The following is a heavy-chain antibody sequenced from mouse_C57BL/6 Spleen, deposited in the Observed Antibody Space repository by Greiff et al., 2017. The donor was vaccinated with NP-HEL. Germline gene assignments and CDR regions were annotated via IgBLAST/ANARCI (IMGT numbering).Heavy chain of an antibody. CDR2: IDPNSGGT. CDR3: ARYDGYYDFDY. V-gene: IGHV1-72*01. D-gene: IGHD2-3*01. Sequence: QVQLQQPGAELVKPGASVKLSCKASGYTFTSYLMHWVKQRPGRGLGWIGRIDPNSGGTKYNEKFKSKATLTVDKPSSTAYMQLSSLTSEDSAVYYCARYDGYYDFDYWGQGTTLTVSS. CDR1: GYTFTSYL. J-gene: IGHJ2*01.